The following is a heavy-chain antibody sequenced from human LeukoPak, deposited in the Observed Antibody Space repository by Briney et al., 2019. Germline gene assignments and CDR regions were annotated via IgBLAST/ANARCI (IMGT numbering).Heavy chain of an antibody. V-gene: IGHV3-23*01. Sequence: GGSLRLSCAASGFTFSSYAMSWVRQAPGKGLEWVSAISGSGGSTYYADSVKGRFTISRDHSKKTLYLQINSLRAEDTAVYYCAKDLEQQLVQHDAFDIWGQGTMVTVSS. CDR3: AKDLEQQLVQHDAFDI. CDR2: ISGSGGST. CDR1: GFTFSSYA. D-gene: IGHD6-13*01. J-gene: IGHJ3*02.